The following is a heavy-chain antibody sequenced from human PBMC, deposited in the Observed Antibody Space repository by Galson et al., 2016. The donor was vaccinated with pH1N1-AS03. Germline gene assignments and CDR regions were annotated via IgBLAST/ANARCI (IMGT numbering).Heavy chain of an antibody. V-gene: IGHV2-70*04. CDR2: IDWDDDK. CDR3: GLTGIAATGYFDY. CDR1: GFSLNTDGMR. J-gene: IGHJ4*02. D-gene: IGHD6-13*01. Sequence: PALVKPTQTLTLTCTFSGFSLNTDGMRVSWIRQPPGKALEWLARIDWDDDKFHRTSLKTRLTISKDTSKNQVVLTLTNVGPVDTATYYCGLTGIAATGYFDYWGQGTLVTVSS.